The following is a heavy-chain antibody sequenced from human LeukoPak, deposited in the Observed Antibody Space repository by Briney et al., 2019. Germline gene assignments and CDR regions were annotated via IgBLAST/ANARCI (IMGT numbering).Heavy chain of an antibody. D-gene: IGHD3-9*01. J-gene: IGHJ4*02. CDR1: GFTFSSYE. Sequence: AGESLRLSCAASGFTFSSYEMNWVRQAPGKGLEWVSYISSSGSTIYYADSVKGRFTISRDNAKNSLYLQMNSLRAEDTAVYYCARDYYDILTGRRGFDYWGQGTLVTVSS. CDR3: ARDYYDILTGRRGFDY. CDR2: ISSSGSTI. V-gene: IGHV3-48*03.